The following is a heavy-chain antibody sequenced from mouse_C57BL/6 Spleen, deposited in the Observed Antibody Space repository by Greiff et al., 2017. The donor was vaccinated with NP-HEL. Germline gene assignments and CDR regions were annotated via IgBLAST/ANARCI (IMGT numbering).Heavy chain of an antibody. D-gene: IGHD1-1*01. CDR2: IYPRSGNT. Sequence: VQRVVSGAELARPGASVKLSCKASGYTFTSYGISWVKQRTGPGLEWIGEIYPRSGNTYYNEKFKGKATLTADKSSSTAYMELRSLTSEDSAVYFCARGFITTVVAPYAMDYWGQGTSVTVSS. V-gene: IGHV1-81*01. CDR3: ARGFITTVVAPYAMDY. CDR1: GYTFTSYG. J-gene: IGHJ4*01.